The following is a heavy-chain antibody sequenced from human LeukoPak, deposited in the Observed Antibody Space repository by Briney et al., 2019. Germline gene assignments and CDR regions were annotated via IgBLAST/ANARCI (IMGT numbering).Heavy chain of an antibody. D-gene: IGHD2-21*01. CDR3: ASNSPYYGMDV. CDR2: INSDGSAT. V-gene: IGHV3-74*01. J-gene: IGHJ6*02. Sequence: GGSLRLSCAASGFPFSSYWMHWVRHVPGKGLLWVSRINSDGSATIYADSVRGRFTISRDNAKNTLYLQMSGLRVEDTAVYHCASNSPYYGMDVWGQGTTVTVSS. CDR1: GFPFSSYW.